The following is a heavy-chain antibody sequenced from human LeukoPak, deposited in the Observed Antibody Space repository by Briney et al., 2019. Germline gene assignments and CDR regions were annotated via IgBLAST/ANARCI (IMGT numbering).Heavy chain of an antibody. Sequence: GGSLRLSCAASGFTFSSFEMNWVRQAPGKGLEWVSYISSSDSTTYYAGSVKGRFTISRDNAKNSLYLQMNSLRAEDTAVYYCGRGYYGAIDNWGQGTLVTVSS. CDR1: GFTFSSFE. CDR3: GRGYYGAIDN. J-gene: IGHJ4*02. V-gene: IGHV3-48*03. CDR2: ISSSDSTT. D-gene: IGHD3-22*01.